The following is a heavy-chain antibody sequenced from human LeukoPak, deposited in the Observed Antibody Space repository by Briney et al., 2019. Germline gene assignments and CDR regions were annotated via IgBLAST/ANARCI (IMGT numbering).Heavy chain of an antibody. J-gene: IGHJ4*02. D-gene: IGHD5-18*01. CDR3: ARVHYNTAMVDIDY. CDR1: GFTFSSYE. Sequence: PGGSLRLSCAASGFTFSSYEMHWVRQAPGKGLEWISYISSSGSTIYYADSVKGRFIISRDNGKNSLYLQMNSLRAEDTAVYYCARVHYNTAMVDIDYWGQGTLVTVSS. V-gene: IGHV3-48*03. CDR2: ISSSGSTI.